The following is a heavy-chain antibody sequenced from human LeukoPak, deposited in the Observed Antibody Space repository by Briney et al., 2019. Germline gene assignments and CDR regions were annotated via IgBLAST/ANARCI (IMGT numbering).Heavy chain of an antibody. V-gene: IGHV4-34*01. CDR3: ARRLGSSWYFYWFDP. CDR2: INHSGST. J-gene: IGHJ5*02. CDR1: GGSLSDYY. D-gene: IGHD6-13*01. Sequence: SETLSLTCAVYGGSLSDYYWSWIRQPPGKGLEWIGEINHSGSTNYNPSLKSRVTISVDTSKNQFSLKLSSVTAADTAVYYCARRLGSSWYFYWFDPWGQGTLVTVSS.